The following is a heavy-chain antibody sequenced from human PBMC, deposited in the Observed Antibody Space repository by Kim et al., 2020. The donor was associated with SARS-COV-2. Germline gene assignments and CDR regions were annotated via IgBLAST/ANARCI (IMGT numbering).Heavy chain of an antibody. J-gene: IGHJ4*01. Sequence: SPSLKRRVTISLDTSKNPFSLNLRSVTSADTAVYYCARGVSAGRLYYFDSWGHGSLVTVSS. V-gene: IGHV4-59*09. CDR3: ARGVSAGRLYYFDS. D-gene: IGHD6-19*01.